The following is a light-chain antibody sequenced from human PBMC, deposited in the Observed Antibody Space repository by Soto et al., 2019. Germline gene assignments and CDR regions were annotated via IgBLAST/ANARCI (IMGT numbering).Light chain of an antibody. CDR2: DVS. V-gene: IGLV2-14*03. J-gene: IGLJ2*01. CDR1: SSDIGGYNY. CDR3: SSYTSSNTLVV. Sequence: QSAPTQPASVSGSPGQSITISCTGTSSDIGGYNYVSWYQHHPGKVPKLMIYDVSSRPSGVSNRFSGSKSGNTAFLTISGLQAEDEADYYCSSYTSSNTLVVFGGGTQLTVL.